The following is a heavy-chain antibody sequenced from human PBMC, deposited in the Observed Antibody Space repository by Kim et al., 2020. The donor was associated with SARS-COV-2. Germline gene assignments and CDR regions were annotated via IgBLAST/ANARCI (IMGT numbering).Heavy chain of an antibody. CDR2: ISGSGGST. J-gene: IGHJ6*02. Sequence: GGSLRLSCAASGFTFSSYAMSWVRQAPGKGLEWVSAISGSGGSTYYADSVKGRFTISRDKSKNTLYLQMNSLRAEDTAVYYCAKDLSRYYGSGSYGYYGMDVWGQGTTVTVSS. D-gene: IGHD3-10*01. CDR1: GFTFSSYA. V-gene: IGHV3-23*01. CDR3: AKDLSRYYGSGSYGYYGMDV.